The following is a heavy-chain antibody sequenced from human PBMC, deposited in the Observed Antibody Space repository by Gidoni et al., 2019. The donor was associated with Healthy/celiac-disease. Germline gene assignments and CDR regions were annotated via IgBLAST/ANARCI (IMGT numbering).Heavy chain of an antibody. CDR1: GCSISSGSYY. CDR3: ARDAYYYDSSGYYPSYYYYYYMDV. V-gene: IGHV4-61*02. Sequence: QVQLQESGPGLVKPSQTLSLTCTVSGCSISSGSYYWSWIRQPAGKGLEWIGRIYTSGSTNYNPSLKSRVTISVDTSKNQFSLKLSSVTAADTAVYYCARDAYYYDSSGYYPSYYYYYYMDVWGKGTTVTVSS. J-gene: IGHJ6*03. CDR2: IYTSGST. D-gene: IGHD3-22*01.